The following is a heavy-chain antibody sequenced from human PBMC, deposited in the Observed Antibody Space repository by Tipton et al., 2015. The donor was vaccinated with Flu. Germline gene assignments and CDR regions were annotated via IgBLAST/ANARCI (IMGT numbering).Heavy chain of an antibody. V-gene: IGHV3-7*01. Sequence: GSLRLSCAASGFTFSSYWMSWVRQAPGKGLEWVANIKGDGSEKYYVDSVKGRFTISRDNARNSLYLQMNSLRAEDTAVYYCAGEESWVYYDYWGPGTLVTVSS. CDR3: AGEESWVYYDY. CDR2: IKGDGSEK. D-gene: IGHD2/OR15-2a*01. J-gene: IGHJ4*02. CDR1: GFTFSSYW.